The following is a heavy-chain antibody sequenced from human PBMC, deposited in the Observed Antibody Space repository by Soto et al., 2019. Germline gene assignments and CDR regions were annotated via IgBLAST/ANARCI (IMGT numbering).Heavy chain of an antibody. CDR3: ATRGYCSSTSCQNWFDP. Sequence: ASVKVSCKVSGYTLTELSIHWVRQAPGKGLEWMGGFDPEDGETIYAQKFQGRVTMTEDTSTDTAYMELSSLRSEDTAVYYCATRGYCSSTSCQNWFDPWGQGTLVTVSS. CDR2: FDPEDGET. J-gene: IGHJ5*02. D-gene: IGHD2-2*01. CDR1: GYTLTELS. V-gene: IGHV1-24*01.